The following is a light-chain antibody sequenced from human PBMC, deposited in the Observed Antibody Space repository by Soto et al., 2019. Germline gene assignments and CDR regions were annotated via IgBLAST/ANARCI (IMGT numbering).Light chain of an antibody. CDR3: SSYTSSSTRV. CDR1: STDFVGYNR. V-gene: IGLV2-18*02. J-gene: IGLJ1*01. Sequence: QSALTQPPSVSGSPGQSVTISCTGTSTDFVGYNRVSWYQQPPGTAPKLMIYEVSNRPSGVSNRFSGSKSGNTASLTISGLQAEDEADYYCSSYTSSSTRVFGTGTKVTVL. CDR2: EVS.